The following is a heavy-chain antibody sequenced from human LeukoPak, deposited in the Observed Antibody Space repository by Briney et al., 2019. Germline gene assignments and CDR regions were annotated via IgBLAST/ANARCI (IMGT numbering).Heavy chain of an antibody. D-gene: IGHD2-15*01. CDR2: IIPIFGTA. Sequence: SVKVSCKASGGTFSSYAISWVRQAPGQGLAWMGGIIPIFGTANYAQKFQGRVTITADESTSTAYMELSSLRSEDTAVYYCARDGDCSGGSCYDYWGQGTLVTVSS. CDR3: ARDGDCSGGSCYDY. J-gene: IGHJ4*02. CDR1: GGTFSSYA. V-gene: IGHV1-69*13.